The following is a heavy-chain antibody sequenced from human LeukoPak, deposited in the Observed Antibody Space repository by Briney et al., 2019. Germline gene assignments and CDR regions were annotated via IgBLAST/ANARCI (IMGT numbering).Heavy chain of an antibody. CDR2: ISYDGSIT. D-gene: IGHD3-9*01. J-gene: IGHJ4*02. CDR3: VRDDWSHEDPFDF. Sequence: PGRSLRLSCAASGFTFSRYAMHWVRQAPGKELEWVTVISYDGSITHYADSVKGRFTTSRDNSKNTLYLQMSSLRTEDTAVYYCVRDDWSHEDPFDFWGQGTLVTVSS. V-gene: IGHV3-30*04. CDR1: GFTFSRYA.